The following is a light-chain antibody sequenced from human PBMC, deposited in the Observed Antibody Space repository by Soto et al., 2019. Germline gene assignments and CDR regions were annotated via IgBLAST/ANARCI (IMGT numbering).Light chain of an antibody. J-gene: IGKJ2*01. Sequence: EIVLTQSPGTLSLSPGERATLSCWACQSVTSNYLTWYQQKPGQAPRLLIFGASSRATGIPDRFSGSGSGTDFTLTLSRLEPEDFAVYYCQQYGSSPGTFGQGTRLEIK. CDR2: GAS. CDR3: QQYGSSPGT. CDR1: QSVTSNY. V-gene: IGKV3-20*01.